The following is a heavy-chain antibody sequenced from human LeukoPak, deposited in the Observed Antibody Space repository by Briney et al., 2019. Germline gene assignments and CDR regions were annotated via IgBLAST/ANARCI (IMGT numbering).Heavy chain of an antibody. CDR3: ARGIVVVTAIPFFDY. J-gene: IGHJ4*02. Sequence: PSETLSLTCTVSGESISGFYWTWIRQPPGKGLEWIGYIYYSGSTNYNPSLKSRVTISVDTSKNQFSLKLSSVTAADTAVYYCARGIVVVTAIPFFDYWGQGTLVTVSS. CDR1: GESISGFY. D-gene: IGHD2-21*02. CDR2: IYYSGST. V-gene: IGHV4-59*01.